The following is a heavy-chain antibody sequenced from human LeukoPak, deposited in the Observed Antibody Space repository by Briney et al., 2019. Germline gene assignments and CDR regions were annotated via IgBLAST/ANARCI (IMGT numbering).Heavy chain of an antibody. CDR2: ISDRGGST. V-gene: IGHV3-23*01. CDR3: AKRGVVIRAVLVVGFHKEAYYFDS. CDR1: GVTLSNYG. Sequence: PGGSLRLSCVVSGVTLSNYGMSWVRQAPGKGLEWVAGISDRGGSTNYADSVKGRFNISRDNPKNTLYLQMNSLRSEDTAVYFCAKRGVVIRAVLVVGFHKEAYYFDSWGQGALVTVSS. D-gene: IGHD2-15*01. J-gene: IGHJ4*02.